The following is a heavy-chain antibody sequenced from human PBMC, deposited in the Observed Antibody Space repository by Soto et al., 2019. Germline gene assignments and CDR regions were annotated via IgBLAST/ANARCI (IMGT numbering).Heavy chain of an antibody. D-gene: IGHD6-19*01. V-gene: IGHV5-51*01. CDR1: GYSFTSYW. CDR2: IYPGDSDT. CDR3: ARHGSGWPTEY. J-gene: IGHJ4*02. Sequence: XXSLKISWKGSGYSFTSYWIDWVRQMPGKGLEWMGIIYPGDSDTRYSPSFQGQVTISADKSISTAYLQWSSLKASDTAMFYCARHGSGWPTEYWGQGTLVTVSS.